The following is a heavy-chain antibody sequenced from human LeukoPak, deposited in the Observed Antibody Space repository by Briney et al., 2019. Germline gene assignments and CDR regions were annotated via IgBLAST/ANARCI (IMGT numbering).Heavy chain of an antibody. D-gene: IGHD4-17*01. CDR1: GGSISSYY. CDR3: ARAGWYGGYHRDAFDI. J-gene: IGHJ3*02. Sequence: SETLSLTCTVSGGSISSYYWSWIRQPPGKGLEWIGYIYYSGSTNYNPSLKSRVTISVDTSKNQFSLKLSSVTAADTAVYYCARAGWYGGYHRDAFDIWGQGTMVTVSS. V-gene: IGHV4-59*01. CDR2: IYYSGST.